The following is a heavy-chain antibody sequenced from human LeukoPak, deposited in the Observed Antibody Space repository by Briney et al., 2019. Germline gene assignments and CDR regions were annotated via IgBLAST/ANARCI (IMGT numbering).Heavy chain of an antibody. V-gene: IGHV1-2*06. CDR2: INPNSGGT. Sequence: ASVKVSCKASGYAFTGYYMHWVRQAPGQGLEWMGRINPNSGGTNYAQKFQGRVTMTRDTSISTAYMELSRLRSDDTAVYYCARGFPRIAVAGHGDIWGQGTMVTVSS. CDR3: ARGFPRIAVAGHGDI. J-gene: IGHJ3*02. D-gene: IGHD6-19*01. CDR1: GYAFTGYY.